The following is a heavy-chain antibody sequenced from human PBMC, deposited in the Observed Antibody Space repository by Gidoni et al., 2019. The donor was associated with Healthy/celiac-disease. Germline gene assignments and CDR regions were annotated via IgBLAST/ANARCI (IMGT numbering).Heavy chain of an antibody. CDR2: IHSGGST. J-gene: IGHJ4*02. Sequence: EVQLVESGGGVIQPGGSLRLSCAASGFTVRSNDMSWVRQATGKGLEWVSVIHSGGSTYYADSVKGRFTISRDNSKNTLYLQMNSLRAEDTAVYYCARGGDYYGSGSYYSPFDYWGQGTLVTVSS. CDR1: GFTVRSND. D-gene: IGHD3-10*01. CDR3: ARGGDYYGSGSYYSPFDY. V-gene: IGHV3-53*01.